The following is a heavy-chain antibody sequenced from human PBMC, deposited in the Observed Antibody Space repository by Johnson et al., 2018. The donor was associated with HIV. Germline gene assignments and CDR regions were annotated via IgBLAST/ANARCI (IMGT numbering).Heavy chain of an antibody. CDR3: ARKGPTSGRADAFDL. CDR2: ISYAGSNK. V-gene: IGHV3-30-3*01. CDR1: GFTFSSYA. J-gene: IGHJ3*01. Sequence: QVQLVESGGGLVQPGGSLRLSCAASGFTFSSYAMHWVRQAPGKGLEWVAVISYAGSNKYYADSVKGRFTISKDDSKNTVYLQMNSLRAEDTAVYYCARKGPTSGRADAFDLWGQGTMVTVSS.